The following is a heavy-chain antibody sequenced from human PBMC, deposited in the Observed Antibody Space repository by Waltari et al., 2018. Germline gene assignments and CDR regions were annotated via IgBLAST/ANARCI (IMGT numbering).Heavy chain of an antibody. D-gene: IGHD4-17*01. CDR1: GASINSRHW. CDR2: IFHSGLT. CDR3: ARDPDYGFDI. Sequence: QVQLQESAPGLVEPSGTLSLACVVSGASINSRHWWTWLRQSPEKGLGWIGQIFHSGLTNYNPSLRSRLTISVDKSKNQFSLKLTSVTAADTAVYFCARDPDYGFDIWGQGALVTVSS. V-gene: IGHV4-4*02. J-gene: IGHJ4*02.